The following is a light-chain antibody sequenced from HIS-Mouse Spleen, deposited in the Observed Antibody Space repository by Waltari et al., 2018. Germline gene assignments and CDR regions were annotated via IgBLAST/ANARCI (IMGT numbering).Light chain of an antibody. J-gene: IGLJ3*02. CDR3: AAWDDSLSGPWV. Sequence: QSVLTQPPSASGTPGQGVTISCSGSSSNIGSNYVYWYQQLPGTAPKLLIYRNNQRPSGVPDRFSGAKSGTPASLAISGLRSEDEADYYCAAWDDSLSGPWVFGGGTKLTVL. CDR2: RNN. CDR1: SSNIGSNY. V-gene: IGLV1-47*01.